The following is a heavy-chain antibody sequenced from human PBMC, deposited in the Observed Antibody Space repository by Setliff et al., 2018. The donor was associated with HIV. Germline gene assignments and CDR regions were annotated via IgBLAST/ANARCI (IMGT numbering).Heavy chain of an antibody. CDR3: ATLQQLTYYFDY. V-gene: IGHV1-2*06. D-gene: IGHD6-13*01. J-gene: IGHJ4*02. CDR1: GYIFTDYY. Sequence: GASVKVSCKASGYIFTDYYMHWVRQAPGQELGWMGRINPNSGGTNYAQKFQGRVTMTRDTSISTAYTELSSLRSEDTAMYYCATLQQLTYYFDYWGQGTLVTVSS. CDR2: INPNSGGT.